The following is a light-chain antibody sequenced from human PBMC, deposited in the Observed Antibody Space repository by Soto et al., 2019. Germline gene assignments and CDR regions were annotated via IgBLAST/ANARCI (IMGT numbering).Light chain of an antibody. CDR2: GAS. CDR1: KSVSSN. V-gene: IGKV3-15*01. Sequence: EIVMTQSPATLSVSPGERATLSCRASKSVSSNLAWYQQKPGQAPRLLIYGASTRATGIPARFSGSGSGTECTLTISSLQSEDFAVYYCQQYNNWPLTFGQGTKVEIK. J-gene: IGKJ1*01. CDR3: QQYNNWPLT.